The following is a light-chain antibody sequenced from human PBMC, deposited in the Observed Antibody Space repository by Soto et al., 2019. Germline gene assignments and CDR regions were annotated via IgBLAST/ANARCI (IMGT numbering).Light chain of an antibody. V-gene: IGKV3-20*01. CDR1: QSVSSSY. CDR3: QQDGSSHTWT. J-gene: IGKJ1*01. CDR2: GAS. Sequence: EIVLTQSPGTLSLSPGERATLSCRASQSVSSSYLAWYQQKPGQAPRLLIYGASSRATGIPDRFSGSGSGTDFTLTISSLEPEDFAVYYRQQDGSSHTWTFGQGTKVEIK.